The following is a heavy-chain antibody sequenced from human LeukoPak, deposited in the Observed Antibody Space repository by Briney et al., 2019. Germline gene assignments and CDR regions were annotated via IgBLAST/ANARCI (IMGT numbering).Heavy chain of an antibody. CDR2: INTNTGNP. Sequence: ASVKVSCKASGYTFTSYAMNWVRQAPGQGLEWMGWINTNTGNPTYAQGFTGRFVFSLDTSVSTAYLQISSLKAEDTAVYYCATDLSDTAMVNKGAFDIWGQGTMVTVSS. CDR3: ATDLSDTAMVNKGAFDI. V-gene: IGHV7-4-1*02. J-gene: IGHJ3*02. D-gene: IGHD5-18*01. CDR1: GYTFTSYA.